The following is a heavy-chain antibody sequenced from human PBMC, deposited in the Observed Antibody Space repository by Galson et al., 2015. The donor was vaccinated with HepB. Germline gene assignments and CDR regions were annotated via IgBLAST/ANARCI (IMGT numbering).Heavy chain of an antibody. J-gene: IGHJ6*03. CDR3: AKDPTIFGVVTYYYYMDV. Sequence: SLRLSCAASGFTFSSYGMHWVRQAPGKGLEWVAVISYDGSNKYYADSVKGRFTISRDNSKNTLYLQMNSLRAEDTAVYYCAKDPTIFGVVTYYYYMDVWGKGTTFTVSS. V-gene: IGHV3-30*18. D-gene: IGHD3-3*01. CDR2: ISYDGSNK. CDR1: GFTFSSYG.